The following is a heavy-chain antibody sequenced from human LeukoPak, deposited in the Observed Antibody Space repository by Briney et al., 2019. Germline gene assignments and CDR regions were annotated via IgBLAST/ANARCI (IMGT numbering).Heavy chain of an antibody. Sequence: GGSLRLSCAAPGFTFRSYSMNWVRQAPGKGLEWVSSISSSSSYIYYADSVKGRFTISRDNAKNSLYLQMNSLRAEDTAVYYCARDRGDDSSGSHDAFDIWGQGTMVTVSS. D-gene: IGHD3-22*01. CDR3: ARDRGDDSSGSHDAFDI. CDR1: GFTFRSYS. J-gene: IGHJ3*02. V-gene: IGHV3-21*01. CDR2: ISSSSSYI.